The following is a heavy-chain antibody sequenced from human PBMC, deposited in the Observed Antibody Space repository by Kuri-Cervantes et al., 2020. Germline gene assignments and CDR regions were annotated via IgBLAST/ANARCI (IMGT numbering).Heavy chain of an antibody. CDR3: ARGNTAMVRD. D-gene: IGHD5-18*01. V-gene: IGHV4-61*02. Sequence: LRLSCTVSGGSISSGSYYWSWIRQPAGKGLEWIGRIYTSGSTNYNPSLKSRVTISVDTSKNQFSLKLSSVTAADTAVYYCARGNTAMVRDWGQGTLVTVSS. CDR2: IYTSGST. CDR1: GGSISSGSYY. J-gene: IGHJ4*02.